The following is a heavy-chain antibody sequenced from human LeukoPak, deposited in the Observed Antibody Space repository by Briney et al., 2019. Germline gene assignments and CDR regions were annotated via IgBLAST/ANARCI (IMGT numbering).Heavy chain of an antibody. V-gene: IGHV3-30*02. J-gene: IGHJ6*03. Sequence: GGSLRLSCAASGFTFSSYGMHWVRQAPGKGLEWVAFIRYDGSNKYYADSVKGRFTISRDNSKNTLYLQMNSLRAEDTAVYYCAKLSGVARFYYMDVWGKGTTVTISS. CDR1: GFTFSSYG. CDR2: IRYDGSNK. CDR3: AKLSGVARFYYMDV. D-gene: IGHD2-15*01.